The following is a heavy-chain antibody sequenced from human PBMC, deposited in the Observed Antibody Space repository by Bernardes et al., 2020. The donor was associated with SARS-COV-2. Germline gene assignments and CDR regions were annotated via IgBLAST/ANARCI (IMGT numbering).Heavy chain of an antibody. CDR2: ISGSGGTT. CDR3: AKDRFTMVRGVPAPPPD. CDR1: GFPFSSYA. Sequence: GGSLRLSCAASGFPFSSYAMSWVRQAPGKGLEWVSAISGSGGTTYYADSVKGRFTISRDNAKTTLYLQMNSLRAEDTAVYYCAKDRFTMVRGVPAPPPDGGQGTLVTVSS. V-gene: IGHV3-23*01. J-gene: IGHJ4*02. D-gene: IGHD3-10*01.